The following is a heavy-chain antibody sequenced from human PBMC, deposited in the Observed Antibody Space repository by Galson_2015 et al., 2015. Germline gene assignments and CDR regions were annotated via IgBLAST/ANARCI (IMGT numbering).Heavy chain of an antibody. CDR2: IWYDGSNK. J-gene: IGHJ6*02. CDR1: GFTFSSYG. Sequence: SLRLSCAASGFTFSSYGMHWVRQAPGKGLEWVAVIWYDGSNKYYADSVKGRFTISRDNSKSTLYLQMNSLRAEDTAVYYCARDLQVTIQWLVAPYYYGMDVWGQGTTVTVSS. V-gene: IGHV3-33*01. D-gene: IGHD6-19*01. CDR3: ARDLQVTIQWLVAPYYYGMDV.